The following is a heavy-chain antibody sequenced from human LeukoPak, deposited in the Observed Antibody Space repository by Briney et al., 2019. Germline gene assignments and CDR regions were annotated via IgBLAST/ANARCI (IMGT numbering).Heavy chain of an antibody. CDR1: GGSISSYY. CDR2: IYYSGST. D-gene: IGHD2-2*01. CDR3: AREGVHCSSTSCQQGGWFDP. Sequence: SETLSLTCTVSGGSISSYYWSWIRQPPGKGLEWIGYIYYSGSTNYNPSLKSRVTISVDTSKNQFSLKLSSVTAADTAVYYCAREGVHCSSTSCQQGGWFDPWGQGTLVTVSS. J-gene: IGHJ5*02. V-gene: IGHV4-59*01.